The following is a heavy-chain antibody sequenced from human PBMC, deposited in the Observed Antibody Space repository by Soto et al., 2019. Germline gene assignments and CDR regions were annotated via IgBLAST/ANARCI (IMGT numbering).Heavy chain of an antibody. J-gene: IGHJ4*02. CDR1: GGSFSGYY. CDR3: ARGGQYDFWTWFDY. Sequence: PSETLSLTCAVYGGSFSGYYWSWIRQPPGKGLEWIGEINHSGSTNYNPSLKSRVTISVDTSKNQFSLKLSSVTAADTAVYYCARGGQYDFWTWFDYWGQGTLVTVSS. CDR2: INHSGST. D-gene: IGHD3-3*01. V-gene: IGHV4-34*01.